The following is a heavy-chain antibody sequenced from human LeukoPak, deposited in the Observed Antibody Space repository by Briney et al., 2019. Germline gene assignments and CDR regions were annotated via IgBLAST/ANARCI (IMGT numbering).Heavy chain of an antibody. V-gene: IGHV7-4-1*02. CDR1: GYTFTNYA. CDR3: ARERRSSSPGEQQLVRAFDI. Sequence: ASVKVSCKASGYTFTNYAMNWVRQAPGQGLEWMGWMNTYTGNPTYAQGFTGRFVFSLDTSVSTAYLQISSLKAEDTAVYYCARERRSSSPGEQQLVRAFDIWGQGTMVTVSS. CDR2: MNTYTGNP. D-gene: IGHD6-13*01. J-gene: IGHJ3*02.